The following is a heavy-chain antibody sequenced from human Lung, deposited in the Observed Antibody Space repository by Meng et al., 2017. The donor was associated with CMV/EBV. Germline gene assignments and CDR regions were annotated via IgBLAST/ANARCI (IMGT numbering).Heavy chain of an antibody. V-gene: IGHV1-2*02. CDR1: GYTFTAHY. CDR3: ARDNNWGPDY. CDR2: IHPHRGDT. Sequence: AVKVSCKASGYTFTAHYFHWVRQAPGQGLEWMGWIHPHRGDTNYAQQFQGRVTLTRDTTINTGYMELTRLTSDDTAVYYCARDNNWGPDYWGQGTLVTVSS. J-gene: IGHJ4*02. D-gene: IGHD7-27*01.